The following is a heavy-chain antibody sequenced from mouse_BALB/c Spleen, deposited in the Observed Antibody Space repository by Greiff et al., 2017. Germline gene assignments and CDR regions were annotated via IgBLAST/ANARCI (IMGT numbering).Heavy chain of an antibody. CDR1: GYSITSDYA. J-gene: IGHJ4*01. V-gene: IGHV3-2*02. Sequence: EVQLQESGPGLVKPSQSLSLTCTVTGYSITSDYAWNWIRQFPGNKLEWMGYISYSGSTSYNPSLKSRISITRDTSKNQFFLQLNSVTTEDTATYYCARSRGYYAMDYWGQGTSVTVSS. CDR2: ISYSGST. CDR3: ARSRGYYAMDY.